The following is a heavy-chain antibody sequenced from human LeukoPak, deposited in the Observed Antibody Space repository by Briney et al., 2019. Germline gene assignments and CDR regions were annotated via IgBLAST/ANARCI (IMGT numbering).Heavy chain of an antibody. CDR2: IYTSGST. V-gene: IGHV4-61*02. Sequence: SETLSLTCTVSGGSISSGSYYWSWIRQPAGKGLEWIGRIYTSGSTNYNPSLKSRVTISVDTSKNRFSLKLSSVTAADTAVYYCARDDDYYDSSGYYSWGQGTLVTVSS. CDR1: GGSISSGSYY. D-gene: IGHD3-22*01. J-gene: IGHJ4*02. CDR3: ARDDDYYDSSGYYS.